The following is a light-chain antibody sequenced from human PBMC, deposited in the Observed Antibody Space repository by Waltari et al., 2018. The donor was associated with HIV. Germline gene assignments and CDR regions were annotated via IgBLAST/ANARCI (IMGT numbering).Light chain of an antibody. CDR3: SSYTNNNTLI. J-gene: IGLJ2*01. V-gene: IGLV2-14*03. Sequence: QSALTQPASVSGSPGQSITISCTVASHDIFNYNSVSWYQQHPAKAPKLIIYDVTSRPSGVSNRFSASKSGNTASLTISGLQADDEADYYCSSYTNNNTLIFGGGTKLTVL. CDR2: DVT. CDR1: SHDIFNYNS.